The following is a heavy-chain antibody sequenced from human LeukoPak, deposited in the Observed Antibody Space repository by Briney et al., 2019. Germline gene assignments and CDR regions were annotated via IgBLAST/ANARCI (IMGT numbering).Heavy chain of an antibody. CDR2: MNPHSGGI. Sequence: ASVTVSCKASGYTFTDNYVHWVRQAPGQGLEWMGWMNPHSGGINYAQKFQGRVTMTRDTSINTAYMELTSLSSDDTAIYYCARELLGTFYDRSLDYWGQGTLLTVSS. V-gene: IGHV1-2*02. J-gene: IGHJ4*01. CDR3: ARELLGTFYDRSLDY. CDR1: GYTFTDNY. D-gene: IGHD5/OR15-5a*01.